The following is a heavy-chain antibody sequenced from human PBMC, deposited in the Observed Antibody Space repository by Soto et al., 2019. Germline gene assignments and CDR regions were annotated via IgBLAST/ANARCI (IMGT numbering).Heavy chain of an antibody. V-gene: IGHV3-21*01. Sequence: GGSLRLSCAASGFNFNNFGMNWFRQAPGKGLEWVSSIRTSSTYIYYAESVKGRFTISRDNAKKSLYLEMNRLGVEDTAVYYCARDRAPFCGGDCGLVDVWDQGTSVTVSS. CDR1: GFNFNNFG. J-gene: IGHJ6*02. CDR3: ARDRAPFCGGDCGLVDV. CDR2: IRTSSTYI. D-gene: IGHD2-21*02.